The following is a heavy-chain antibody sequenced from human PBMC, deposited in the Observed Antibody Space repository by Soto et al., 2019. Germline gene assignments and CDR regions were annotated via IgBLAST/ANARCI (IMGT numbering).Heavy chain of an antibody. Sequence: EVQLLESGGGLVQPGGSLRLSCAASGFTFSSYAMSWVRQAPGKGLEWVSAISGRGGSTYYADSVKGRFTISRDNSKNTLYLQMNSLRAEDTAVYYCAKGGPKTGITMVRGVTPFDYWGQGTLVTVSS. J-gene: IGHJ4*02. V-gene: IGHV3-23*01. CDR3: AKGGPKTGITMVRGVTPFDY. D-gene: IGHD3-10*01. CDR1: GFTFSSYA. CDR2: ISGRGGST.